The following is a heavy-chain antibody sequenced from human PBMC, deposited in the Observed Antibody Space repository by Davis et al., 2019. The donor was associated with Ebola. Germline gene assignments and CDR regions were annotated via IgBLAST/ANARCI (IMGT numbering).Heavy chain of an antibody. D-gene: IGHD6-6*01. J-gene: IGHJ6*02. CDR1: GYTFTSYG. Sequence: AASVKVSCKASGYTFTSYGISWVRPAPGQGLAWMGWISAYTGNTNYAQKLQGRVTLTTDTSTSTAYMELRSLRSDDTAVYYCARDNGGSSPHYYYYYYGMDVWGQGTTVTVSS. V-gene: IGHV1-18*01. CDR2: ISAYTGNT. CDR3: ARDNGGSSPHYYYYYYGMDV.